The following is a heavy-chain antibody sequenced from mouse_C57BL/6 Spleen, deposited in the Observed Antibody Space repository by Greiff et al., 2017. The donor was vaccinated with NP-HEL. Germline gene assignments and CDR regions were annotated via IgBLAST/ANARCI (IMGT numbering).Heavy chain of an antibody. CDR1: GYTFTSYW. Sequence: QVQLQQPGAELVKPGASVKLSCKASGYTFTSYWMQWVTQRPGQGLEWIGEIDPSDSYTNYNQKFKGKATLTVDTSSSTAYMPLSSLSSEDSAVYYCARHYYGSSPWFAYWGQGTLVTVSA. J-gene: IGHJ3*01. V-gene: IGHV1-50*01. D-gene: IGHD1-1*01. CDR3: ARHYYGSSPWFAY. CDR2: IDPSDSYT.